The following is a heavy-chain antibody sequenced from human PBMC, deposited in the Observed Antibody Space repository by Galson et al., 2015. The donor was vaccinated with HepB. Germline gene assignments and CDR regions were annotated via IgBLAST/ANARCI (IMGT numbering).Heavy chain of an antibody. V-gene: IGHV3-11*05. CDR3: ARVVTTFGHRVLDV. D-gene: IGHD3-3*01. CDR2: ISASGYT. J-gene: IGHJ6*02. CDR1: DFIFSDFY. Sequence: SLRLSCAASDFIFSDFYMSWIRQAPGKGLEWVSYISASGYTNYADSVKGRFTISRDNAKDSVYLQMNRLRAEDTAVYYCARVVTTFGHRVLDVWGQGTTVTVSS.